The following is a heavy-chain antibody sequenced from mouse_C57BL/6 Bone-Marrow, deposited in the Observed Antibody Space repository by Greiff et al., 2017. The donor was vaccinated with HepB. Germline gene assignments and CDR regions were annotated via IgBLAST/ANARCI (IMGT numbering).Heavy chain of an antibody. CDR1: GYTFTDYY. D-gene: IGHD1-2*01. CDR3: ARSGWPYYFDY. V-gene: IGHV1-26*01. J-gene: IGHJ2*01. Sequence: VQLQQSGPELVKPGASVKISCKASGYTFTDYYMNWVKQSHGKSLEWIGDINPNNGGTSYNQKFKGKATLTVDKSSSTAYMELRSLTSEDSAVYYCARSGWPYYFDYWGQGTTLTVSS. CDR2: INPNNGGT.